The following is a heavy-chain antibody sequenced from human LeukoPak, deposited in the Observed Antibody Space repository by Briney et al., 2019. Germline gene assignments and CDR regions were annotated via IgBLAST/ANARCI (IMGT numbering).Heavy chain of an antibody. CDR2: IIPIFGTA. J-gene: IGHJ3*02. CDR3: ARDRAVLLWFGELFPNDAFDI. CDR1: GCTLSSYA. V-gene: IGHV1-69*01. Sequence: SVTVSCKASGCTLSSYAISWVRQAPGQGLEWMGGIIPIFGTANYAQKFQGRVTITADESTSTAYMELSSLRSEDTAVYYCARDRAVLLWFGELFPNDAFDIWGQGTMVTVSS. D-gene: IGHD3-10*01.